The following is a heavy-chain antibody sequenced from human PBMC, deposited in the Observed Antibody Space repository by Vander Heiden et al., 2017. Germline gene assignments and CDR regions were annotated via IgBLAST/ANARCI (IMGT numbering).Heavy chain of an antibody. CDR3: ARGYCSSTSCFIWDWYFDL. Sequence: EVQLVESGGGLIQPGGSLRLSCAASGFTVSCNYMSWVRQAPGKGLEWVSVSYSGGSTYYADSVKGRFTISRDNSKNTLYLQMNSLRAEDTAVYYCARGYCSSTSCFIWDWYFDLWGRGTLVTVSS. CDR1: GFTVSCNY. V-gene: IGHV3-53*01. J-gene: IGHJ2*01. CDR2: SYSGGST. D-gene: IGHD2-2*01.